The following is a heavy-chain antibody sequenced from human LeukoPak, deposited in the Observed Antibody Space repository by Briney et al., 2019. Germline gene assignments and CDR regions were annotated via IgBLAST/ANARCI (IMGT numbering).Heavy chain of an antibody. D-gene: IGHD3-22*01. CDR3: ARAGYYYDSSGYYVMTEIDY. CDR2: ISSSSSYI. V-gene: IGHV3-21*01. CDR1: GFTFSSYS. J-gene: IGHJ4*02. Sequence: GGSLRLSCAASGFTFSSYSMNWVRQAPGKGLEWVSSISSSSSYIYYADSVKGRFTISRDNAKNSLYLQMNSLRAEDTAVYHCARAGYYYDSSGYYVMTEIDYWGQGTLVTVSS.